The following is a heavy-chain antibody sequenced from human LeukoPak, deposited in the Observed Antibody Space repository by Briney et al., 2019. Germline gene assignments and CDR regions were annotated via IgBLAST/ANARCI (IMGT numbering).Heavy chain of an antibody. CDR1: GGSISSGDYY. CDR2: IYYSGST. J-gene: IGHJ5*02. V-gene: IGHV4-30-4*01. Sequence: PSQTLSLTCTVSGGSISSGDYYWSWIRQPPGKGLEWIGYIYYSGSTYYNPSLKSRVTISVDTSKNQFSLKLSSVTAADTAVYYCARGSSSSGWFDPRSQGTLVTVSS. D-gene: IGHD6-6*01. CDR3: ARGSSSSGWFDP.